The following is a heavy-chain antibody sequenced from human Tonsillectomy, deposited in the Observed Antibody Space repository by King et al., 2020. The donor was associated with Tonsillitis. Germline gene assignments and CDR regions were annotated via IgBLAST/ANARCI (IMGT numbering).Heavy chain of an antibody. Sequence: QLQESGPGLVKPSETLSLTCTVSGVSISSYYWSWIRXTPGKGXXWXXXXXXXXXXXYHXSIKSRVTISVDPPKNQFSLKLNSXXAADTAVYYCARAPTDYAFWSGVPDVGGQGTTVIVSS. V-gene: IGHV4-59*01. CDR2: XXXXXXX. CDR1: GVSISSYY. CDR3: ARAPTDYAFWSGVPDV. J-gene: IGHJ6*02. D-gene: IGHD3-3*01.